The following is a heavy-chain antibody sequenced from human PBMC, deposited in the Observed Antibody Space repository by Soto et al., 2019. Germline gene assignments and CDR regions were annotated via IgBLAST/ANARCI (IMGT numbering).Heavy chain of an antibody. V-gene: IGHV3-23*01. CDR3: ATVHSTSRSFDY. CDR2: TGLNGRTT. Sequence: GWSLRLSCAASGFTFSMSAMTWVRQAPGKGLEWVSTTGLNGRTTYYADSVKGRFTVSRDNSKNTLDLHMSSLRAEDTAVYYCATVHSTSRSFDYWGQGTLVTVSS. J-gene: IGHJ4*02. D-gene: IGHD6-6*01. CDR1: GFTFSMSA.